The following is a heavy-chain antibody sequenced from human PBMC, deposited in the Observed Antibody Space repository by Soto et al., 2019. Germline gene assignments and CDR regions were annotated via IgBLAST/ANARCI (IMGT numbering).Heavy chain of an antibody. CDR1: GGSIISGGYS. J-gene: IGHJ5*02. Sequence: ASENLSLTYAGSGGSIISGGYSWSLIRQPPGKGLEWIGYIYHSGSTYYNPSLKSRVTISVDRSKNQFSLKLSSVTAADTAVYYCARVPSPWGQGTLVTVSS. CDR2: IYHSGST. V-gene: IGHV4-30-2*01. CDR3: ARVPSP.